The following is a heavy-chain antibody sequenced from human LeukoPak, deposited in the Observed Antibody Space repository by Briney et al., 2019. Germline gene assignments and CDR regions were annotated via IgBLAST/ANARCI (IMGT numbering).Heavy chain of an antibody. CDR1: GFTFSTYW. CDR2: INSDGSST. Sequence: GGSLRLSCAASGFTFSTYWMHWVRQAPGKGLVWVSRINSDGSSTNYADSVKGRFTISRDNAKNTMYLQMNSLRAEDTAVYYCARGSDSSGWYSSFDYWGQGTLVTVSS. V-gene: IGHV3-74*01. J-gene: IGHJ4*02. CDR3: ARGSDSSGWYSSFDY. D-gene: IGHD6-19*01.